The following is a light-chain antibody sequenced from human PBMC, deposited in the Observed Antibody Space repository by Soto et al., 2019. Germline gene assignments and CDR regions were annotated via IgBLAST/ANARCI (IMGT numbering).Light chain of an antibody. CDR2: AAS. J-gene: IGKJ2*01. Sequence: DIPMTQSPSSVSASVGDRVTITCRASQHISSWLAWYQQKPGRAPKLLIYAASTLQSGVPSRFSGSGSGTDFTLTISSLQPEDFATYYCQQSKNFPYTFGQGTNLEIK. CDR3: QQSKNFPYT. V-gene: IGKV1-12*01. CDR1: QHISSW.